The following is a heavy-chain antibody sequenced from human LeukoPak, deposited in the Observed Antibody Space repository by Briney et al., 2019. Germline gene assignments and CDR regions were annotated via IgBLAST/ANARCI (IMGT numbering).Heavy chain of an antibody. J-gene: IGHJ4*02. D-gene: IGHD6-19*01. V-gene: IGHV3-23*01. CDR1: GFTFSNYG. CDR3: AVLAVAGTGLDY. CDR2: ISGSGGST. Sequence: GGTLRLSCAASGFTFSNYGMSWVRQAPGKGLEWVSAISGSGGSTYYADSVKGRFTISRDNSKNTLYLQMNSLRAEDTAVYYCAVLAVAGTGLDYWGQGTLVTVSS.